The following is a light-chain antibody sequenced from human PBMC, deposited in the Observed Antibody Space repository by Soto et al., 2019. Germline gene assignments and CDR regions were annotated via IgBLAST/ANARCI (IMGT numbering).Light chain of an antibody. Sequence: EIVMTQSPASLSVSPGERATLSCRASQSVGNNLAWYQQKPGQAPRLLIYGASTRATGIPARFSGSGSGTEFTLTISSLQSEDFAVYYCQQYGDSHQTLGPGTKV. V-gene: IGKV3-15*01. CDR3: QQYGDSHQT. CDR2: GAS. J-gene: IGKJ1*01. CDR1: QSVGNN.